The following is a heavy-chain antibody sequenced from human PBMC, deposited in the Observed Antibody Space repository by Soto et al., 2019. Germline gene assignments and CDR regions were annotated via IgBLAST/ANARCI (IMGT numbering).Heavy chain of an antibody. CDR3: ARSIAAAGSPYFDY. D-gene: IGHD6-13*01. CDR2: INHSGST. V-gene: IGHV4-34*01. CDR1: GGSFSGYY. J-gene: IGHJ4*02. Sequence: SETLSLTCAVYGGSFSGYYWSWISQPPGKGLEWIGEINHSGSTNYNPSLKSRVTISVDTSKNQFSLKLSSGTAADTAVYYCARSIAAAGSPYFDYWGQGTLVTVSS.